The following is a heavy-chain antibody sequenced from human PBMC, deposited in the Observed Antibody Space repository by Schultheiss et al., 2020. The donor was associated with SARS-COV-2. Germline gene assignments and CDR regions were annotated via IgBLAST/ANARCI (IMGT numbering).Heavy chain of an antibody. CDR3: AKGNKGELEAFDI. CDR1: GFTVSSNY. Sequence: GESLKISCAASGFTVSSNYMSWVRQAPGKGLEWVSYISSSSSTIYYADSVKGRFTISRDNSKNTLYLQMNSLRAEDTAVYYCAKGNKGELEAFDIWGQGTMVTVSS. D-gene: IGHD3-10*01. V-gene: IGHV3-48*01. CDR2: ISSSSSTI. J-gene: IGHJ3*02.